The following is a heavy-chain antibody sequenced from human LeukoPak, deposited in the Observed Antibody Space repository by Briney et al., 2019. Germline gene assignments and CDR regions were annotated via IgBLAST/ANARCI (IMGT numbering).Heavy chain of an antibody. Sequence: SETLSLTCTVSGGSISSGDYHWSWIRQPPGKGLEWIGYIYYSGSTYYNPSLKSRVTISVDTSKNQFSLKLSSVTAADTAVYYCASLTTTSGWRSYYYYYMDVWGKGTTVTVSS. V-gene: IGHV4-30-4*08. D-gene: IGHD6-19*01. J-gene: IGHJ6*03. CDR3: ASLTTTSGWRSYYYYYMDV. CDR1: GGSISSGDYH. CDR2: IYYSGST.